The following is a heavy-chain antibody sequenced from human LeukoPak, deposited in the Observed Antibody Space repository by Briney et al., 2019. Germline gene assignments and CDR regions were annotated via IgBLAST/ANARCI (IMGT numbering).Heavy chain of an antibody. D-gene: IGHD3-22*01. CDR3: ARCLLDYDSSGYFDY. CDR1: GFTFRTYG. J-gene: IGHJ4*02. CDR2: IIGSGATT. V-gene: IGHV3-23*01. Sequence: GGSLRLSCAASGFTFRTYGMNWVRQAPGKGLEWVSGIIGSGATTYYGDSVKGRFTISRDNSKNTLYLQMNSLRAEDTAVYYCARCLLDYDSSGYFDYWGQGTLVTVSS.